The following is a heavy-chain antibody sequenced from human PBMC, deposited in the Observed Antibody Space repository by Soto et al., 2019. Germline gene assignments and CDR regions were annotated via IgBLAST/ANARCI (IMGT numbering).Heavy chain of an antibody. J-gene: IGHJ6*02. Sequence: SVKVSCKASGGTFSSYAISWVRQAPGQGLEWMGGIIPIFGTANYAQKFQGRVTITADESTSTAYMELSSLRSEDTAVYYFARPVFFSSSCYYYYYYGMDVWGQGTTVTVS. CDR2: IIPIFGTA. CDR1: GGTFSSYA. D-gene: IGHD2-2*01. V-gene: IGHV1-69*13. CDR3: ARPVFFSSSCYYYYYYGMDV.